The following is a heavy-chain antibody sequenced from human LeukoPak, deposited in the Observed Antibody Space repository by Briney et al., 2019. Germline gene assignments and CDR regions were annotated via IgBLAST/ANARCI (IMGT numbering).Heavy chain of an antibody. CDR1: GFTFSSYS. V-gene: IGHV3-21*01. CDR2: ITTSSYI. CDR3: ARRAGNSSAYDY. Sequence: GGSLRLSCAASGFTFSSYSMNWVRQAPGKGLEWVSSITTSSYIYYADSVKGRFTISRNNAKNSLYLQMNSLRAEDTAVYYCARRAGNSSAYDYWGQGTLVTVSS. J-gene: IGHJ4*02. D-gene: IGHD3-22*01.